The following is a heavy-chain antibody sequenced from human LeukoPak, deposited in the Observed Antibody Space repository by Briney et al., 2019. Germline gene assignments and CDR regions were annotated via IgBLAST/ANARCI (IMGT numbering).Heavy chain of an antibody. Sequence: SETLSLTCTVSGGSISSSRYYWGWIRQPQGKGLEWIVTIYYNGDTYYNPSLKSRVTISVDTSKNQFSLKLSSVTAADTAVYYCASPREMATIYDAFDVWGQGTMVTVSS. CDR2: IYYNGDT. CDR3: ASPREMATIYDAFDV. V-gene: IGHV4-39*01. D-gene: IGHD5-24*01. J-gene: IGHJ3*01. CDR1: GGSISSSRYY.